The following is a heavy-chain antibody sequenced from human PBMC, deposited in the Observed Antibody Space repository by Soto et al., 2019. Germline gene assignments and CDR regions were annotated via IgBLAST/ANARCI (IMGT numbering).Heavy chain of an antibody. CDR1: GYTIPEVS. CDR2: FDPEDGET. CDR3: AGVARGGYDNEYYFDY. D-gene: IGHD5-12*01. Sequence: ASVPGSCKGSGYTIPEVSRHCGRQDPGKGLEWMGGFDPEDGETSYAQKFQGRVTMTRDTSTSTVYMELSSLRSEDTAVYYCAGVARGGYDNEYYFDYWGQGTLVTVSS. V-gene: IGHV1-24*01. J-gene: IGHJ4*02.